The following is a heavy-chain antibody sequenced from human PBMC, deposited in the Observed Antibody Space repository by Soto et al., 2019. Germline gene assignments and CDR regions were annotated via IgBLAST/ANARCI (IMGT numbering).Heavy chain of an antibody. D-gene: IGHD1-1*01. J-gene: IGHJ4*02. CDR2: SSNSGSFT. Sequence: GGSLRLSCAASGFTLSDHYVSWIRQAPGKGLEWIGYSSNSGSFTRYADSVKGRFSISRDNAKSSLYLQISSLRGDDTATYYCVKSGDNYNLLDYWGQGTPVTVSS. V-gene: IGHV3-11*06. CDR3: VKSGDNYNLLDY. CDR1: GFTLSDHY.